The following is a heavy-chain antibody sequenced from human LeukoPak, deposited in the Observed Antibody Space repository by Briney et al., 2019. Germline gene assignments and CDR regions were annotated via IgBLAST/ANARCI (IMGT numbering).Heavy chain of an antibody. CDR2: IYPGDSDT. D-gene: IGHD6-13*01. CDR3: ARGIVAAGTGFDY. Sequence: GESLKISCKGYGYSFPSYWIGWVRQMPGKGLEWMGIIYPGDSDTRYSPSFQGQVTISADKSISTAYLQWSSLKASDTAMYYCARGIVAAGTGFDYWGQGTLVTVSS. CDR1: GYSFPSYW. J-gene: IGHJ4*02. V-gene: IGHV5-51*01.